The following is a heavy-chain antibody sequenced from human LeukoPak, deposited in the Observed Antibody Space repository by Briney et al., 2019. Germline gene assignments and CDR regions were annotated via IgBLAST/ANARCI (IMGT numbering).Heavy chain of an antibody. Sequence: SETLSLTCAVYGGSFSGYYWSWIRQPPGKGLEWIGGINHSGSTNYNPSLKSRVTISVDTSKNQFSLKLSSVTAADTAVYYCARGASIVGATNLRYFDYWGQGTLVTVSS. V-gene: IGHV4-34*01. CDR2: INHSGST. J-gene: IGHJ4*02. CDR1: GGSFSGYY. CDR3: ARGASIVGATNLRYFDY. D-gene: IGHD1-26*01.